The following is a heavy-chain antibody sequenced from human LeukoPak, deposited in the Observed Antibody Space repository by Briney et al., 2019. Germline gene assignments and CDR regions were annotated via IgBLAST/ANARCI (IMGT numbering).Heavy chain of an antibody. CDR3: AREGDTAAAGNYFDY. D-gene: IGHD6-13*01. V-gene: IGHV4-59*01. CDR2: IYYSGST. CDR1: GGSISSYY. J-gene: IGHJ4*02. Sequence: SETLSLTCTVSGGSISSYYWSWIRQPPGKGLEWIGYIYYSGSTNYNPSLKSRVTISVDTSKNQFSLKLSSVTAADTAVYYCAREGDTAAAGNYFDYWGQGTLVIVSS.